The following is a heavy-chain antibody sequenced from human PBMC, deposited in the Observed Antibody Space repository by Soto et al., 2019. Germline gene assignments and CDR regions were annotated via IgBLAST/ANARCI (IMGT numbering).Heavy chain of an antibody. CDR3: ARGGIAAAAPPDY. V-gene: IGHV4-31*03. CDR1: GGSISSGGYY. Sequence: QVQLQESGPGLVKPSQTLSLTCTVSGGSISSGGYYWSWIRQHPGKGLEWIGYIYYSGNTYYNPYLKSRVTISVDTSKNQFSLKLSSVTAADTAVYYCARGGIAAAAPPDYWGQGTLVTVSS. D-gene: IGHD6-13*01. CDR2: IYYSGNT. J-gene: IGHJ4*02.